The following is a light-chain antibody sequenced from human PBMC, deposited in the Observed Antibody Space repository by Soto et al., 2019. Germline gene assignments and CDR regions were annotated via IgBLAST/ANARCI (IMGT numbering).Light chain of an antibody. CDR3: CSYAGSSTV. J-gene: IGLJ2*01. CDR1: SSDVGSYNL. V-gene: IGLV2-23*01. Sequence: QSALTQPASVSGSPGQSITISCTGTSSDVGSYNLVSWYQQHPGKAPKLMIYEGSKRPSGVSNRFSGSKSGNTASLTIAGRQAEDESDYYCCSYAGSSTVFGGGTKRT. CDR2: EGS.